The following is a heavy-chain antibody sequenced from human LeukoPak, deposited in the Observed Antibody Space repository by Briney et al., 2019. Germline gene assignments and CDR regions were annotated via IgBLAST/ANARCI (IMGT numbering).Heavy chain of an antibody. CDR1: GFTFSSYG. CDR2: ISYDGSNK. J-gene: IGHJ4*02. V-gene: IGHV3-30*18. Sequence: GRSLRLSCAASGFTFSSYGMHWVRQAPGKGLEWVAVISYDGSNKYYADSVKGRFTISRDNSKNTLYLQMNSLRAEDTAVYYCAKDFPYSSGWYGGNYWGQGTLVTVSS. D-gene: IGHD6-19*01. CDR3: AKDFPYSSGWYGGNY.